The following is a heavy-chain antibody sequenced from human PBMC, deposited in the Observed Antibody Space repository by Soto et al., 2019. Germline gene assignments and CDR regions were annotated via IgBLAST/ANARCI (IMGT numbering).Heavy chain of an antibody. CDR3: AREFGGYCTATSCYQLDV. V-gene: IGHV4-61*01. D-gene: IGHD2-2*01. CDR1: GGSVSSGTYY. J-gene: IGHJ6*02. CDR2: IYYSGTT. Sequence: QVQLQESGPGLVKPSETLSLTCTVSGGSVSSGTYYWTWIRQPPGKGLEWIGYIYYSGTTNYNPSLQSRVTISADTSKNQFSPKLNSVSAADTAVYYCAREFGGYCTATSCYQLDVWGQGTTVTVSS.